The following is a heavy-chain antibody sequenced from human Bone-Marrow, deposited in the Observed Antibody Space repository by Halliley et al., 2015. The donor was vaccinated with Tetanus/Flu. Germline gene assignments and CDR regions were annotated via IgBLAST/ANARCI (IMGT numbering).Heavy chain of an antibody. CDR3: ARGYSNYVGFYFDT. Sequence: WIGSSDPAGNTYYNSSLKSRLTMSVDTSQIQFSLTLRSVTAADTAVYFCARGYSNYVGFYFDTWGQGTLVTVSS. V-gene: IGHV4-31*02. CDR2: SDPAGNT. D-gene: IGHD4-4*01. J-gene: IGHJ4*02.